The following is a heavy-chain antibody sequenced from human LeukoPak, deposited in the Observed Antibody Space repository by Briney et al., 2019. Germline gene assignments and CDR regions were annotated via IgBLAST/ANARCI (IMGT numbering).Heavy chain of an antibody. CDR1: GFTFSTYD. J-gene: IGHJ4*02. CDR3: ARDLGGYSYGSHFDS. V-gene: IGHV3-21*01. Sequence: PGGSLRLSCAASGFTFSTYDMNWVRQAPGKGLEWVSSITTSSSYIYYADSVKGRFTISRDNAKNSLYLQMNSLRAEDTAIYYCARDLGGYSYGSHFDSWGQGTLVTVSS. D-gene: IGHD5-18*01. CDR2: ITTSSSYI.